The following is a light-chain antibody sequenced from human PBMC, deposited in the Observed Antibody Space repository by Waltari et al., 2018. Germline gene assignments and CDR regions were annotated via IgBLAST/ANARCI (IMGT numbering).Light chain of an antibody. J-gene: IGLJ2*01. V-gene: IGLV3-1*01. CDR2: QDT. CDR1: KLGDKY. CDR3: QAWDSSYARV. Sequence: SYELTQPTSVSVATGQTASITCSGDKLGDKYACWYQQKPGQSPVLVIHQDTKRPSGIPERFSGSNSGNTATLTISGTQAIDEADYYCQAWDSSYARVFGGGTKLTVL.